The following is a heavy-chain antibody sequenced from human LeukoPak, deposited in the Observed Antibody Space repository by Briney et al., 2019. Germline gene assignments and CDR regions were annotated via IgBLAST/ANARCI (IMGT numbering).Heavy chain of an antibody. Sequence: GGSLRLSCAASGFTFSTYGMHWVRQGPGKGLEWVAVIWYDGSNEYYVDSVKGRFTISRDNSKNTLYLQMNSLRAEDTAVYYCARDRRRDGYKLDAFDIWGQGTVVTVSS. CDR3: ARDRRRDGYKLDAFDI. J-gene: IGHJ3*02. CDR2: IWYDGSNE. CDR1: GFTFSTYG. V-gene: IGHV3-33*01. D-gene: IGHD5-24*01.